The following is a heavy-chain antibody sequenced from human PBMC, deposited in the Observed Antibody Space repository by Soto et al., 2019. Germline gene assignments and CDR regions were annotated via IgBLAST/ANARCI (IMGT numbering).Heavy chain of an antibody. D-gene: IGHD2-21*01. CDR2: INPSGGST. Sequence: ASVKVSCKASGYTFTSYYMHWVRQAPGQGLEWMGIINPSGGSTSYAQKFQGRVTMTRDTSTSTVYMELSSLRSEDTAVYYCARDLGIVGAPAYFDYWGQGTLVTVSS. V-gene: IGHV1-46*01. CDR3: ARDLGIVGAPAYFDY. J-gene: IGHJ4*02. CDR1: GYTFTSYY.